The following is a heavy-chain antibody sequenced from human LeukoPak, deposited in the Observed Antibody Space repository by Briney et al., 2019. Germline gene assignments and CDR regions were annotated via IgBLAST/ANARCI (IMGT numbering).Heavy chain of an antibody. V-gene: IGHV4-38-2*02. CDR1: GYSISSGYY. CDR3: APLLLWFGEPLDFAP. J-gene: IGHJ5*02. CDR2: IYHSGST. D-gene: IGHD3-10*01. Sequence: PSETLSLTCTVSGYSISSGYYWGWIRQPPGKGLEWIGSIYHSGSTYYNPSLKSRVTISVDTSKNQFSLKLSSVTAADTAVYYCAPLLLWFGEPLDFAPWGQGTLVTVSS.